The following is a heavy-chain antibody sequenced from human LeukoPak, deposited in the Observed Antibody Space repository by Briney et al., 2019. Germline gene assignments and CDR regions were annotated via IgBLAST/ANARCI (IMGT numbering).Heavy chain of an antibody. CDR2: IYYSGST. CDR3: ARLYCSGGSCPPDY. J-gene: IGHJ4*02. V-gene: IGHV4-39*01. D-gene: IGHD2-15*01. CDR1: GGSISSSSYY. Sequence: SETLSLTCTVSGGSISSSSYYWGWIRQPPGKGLEWIGSIYYSGSTYYNPSLKSRVTITVDTSKNQFSLKLSSVTAADTAVYYCARLYCSGGSCPPDYWGQGTLVTVSS.